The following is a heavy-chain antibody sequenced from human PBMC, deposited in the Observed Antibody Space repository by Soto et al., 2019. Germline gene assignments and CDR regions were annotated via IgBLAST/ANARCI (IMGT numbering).Heavy chain of an antibody. CDR2: IIPIFGTA. D-gene: IGHD5-12*01. Sequence: QVQLVQSGAEVKKPGSSVKVSCKASGGTLSSYAISWVRQAPGQGLEWMGGIIPIFGTANYAQKFQGRVTITADESTSTAYMELSSLRSEDTAVYYCARDLGGIVATIGRKWFDPWGQGTLVTVSS. CDR1: GGTLSSYA. CDR3: ARDLGGIVATIGRKWFDP. J-gene: IGHJ5*02. V-gene: IGHV1-69*01.